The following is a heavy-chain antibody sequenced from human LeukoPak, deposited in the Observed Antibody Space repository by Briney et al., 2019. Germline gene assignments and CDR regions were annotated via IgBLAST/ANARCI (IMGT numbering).Heavy chain of an antibody. CDR1: GFTFSSYA. Sequence: PGGSLRLSCAASGFTFSSYAMSWVRQAPGKGLEWVSAISGGSGSTYYADSVKGRFTISRDNSKNTLYLQMNSLRAEDTAVYYCAKDRLSNGDPAGYWGQGTLVTVSS. J-gene: IGHJ4*02. V-gene: IGHV3-23*01. CDR3: AKDRLSNGDPAGY. CDR2: ISGGSGST. D-gene: IGHD4-17*01.